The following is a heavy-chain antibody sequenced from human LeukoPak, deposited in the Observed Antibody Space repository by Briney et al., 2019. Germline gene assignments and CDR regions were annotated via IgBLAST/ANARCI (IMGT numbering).Heavy chain of an antibody. D-gene: IGHD3-10*01. Sequence: GASVKVSCKASGYTFTGYYTHWVRQAPGQGLEWMGWINPNSGGTNYAQKFQGRVTMTRDTSISTAYMELSRLRSDDTAVYYCARDDEYYYGSGSYYNGLFDYWGQGTLVTVSS. J-gene: IGHJ4*02. V-gene: IGHV1-2*02. CDR2: INPNSGGT. CDR3: ARDDEYYYGSGSYYNGLFDY. CDR1: GYTFTGYY.